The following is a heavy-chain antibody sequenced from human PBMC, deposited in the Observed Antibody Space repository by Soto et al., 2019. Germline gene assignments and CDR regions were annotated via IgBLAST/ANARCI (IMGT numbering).Heavy chain of an antibody. Sequence: EVQLVESGGGLVQPGGSLRLSCAASGFTVSSNYMSWVRQAPGKGLEWVSVIYSGGSTYYADSVKGRFTISRDNSKNTLYLQMNSLRAEDTAVYYCGRDSSGYQNYYYYMDVWGKGTTVTVSS. J-gene: IGHJ6*03. D-gene: IGHD3-3*01. CDR3: GRDSSGYQNYYYYMDV. CDR1: GFTVSSNY. CDR2: IYSGGST. V-gene: IGHV3-66*01.